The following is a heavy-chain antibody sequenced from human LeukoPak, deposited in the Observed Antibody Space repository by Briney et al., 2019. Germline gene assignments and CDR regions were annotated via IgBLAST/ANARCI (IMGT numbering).Heavy chain of an antibody. CDR3: ARGPQNDYGDYEFFGY. D-gene: IGHD4-17*01. J-gene: IGHJ4*02. CDR2: ISAYNGNT. CDR1: GYTFTSYG. Sequence: ASVKVSCKASGYTFTSYGISWVQQAPGQGLEWMEWISAYNGNTNYAQKLQGRVTMTTDTSTSTAYMELRSLRSDDTAVYYCARGPQNDYGDYEFFGYWGQGTLVAVSS. V-gene: IGHV1-18*01.